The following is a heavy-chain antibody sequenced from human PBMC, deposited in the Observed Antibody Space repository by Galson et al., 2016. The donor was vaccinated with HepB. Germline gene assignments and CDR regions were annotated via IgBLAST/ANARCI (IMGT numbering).Heavy chain of an antibody. D-gene: IGHD2-2*01. Sequence: SETLSLTCTVSGASINSSNWWTWVRQAPGKGLEWIGEIYHTGTSNNNPSLLSRFTMSIDNSRNHFSLNVNSVPAADTAVYYCARASVVPGARMVFDSWGQGILVTVSS. CDR3: ARASVVPGARMVFDS. CDR2: IYHTGTS. V-gene: IGHV4-4*02. J-gene: IGHJ5*01. CDR1: GASINSSNW.